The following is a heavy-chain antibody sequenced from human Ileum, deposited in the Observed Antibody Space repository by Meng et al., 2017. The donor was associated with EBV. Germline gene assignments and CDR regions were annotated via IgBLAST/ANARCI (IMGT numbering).Heavy chain of an antibody. D-gene: IGHD3-10*01. V-gene: IGHV3-15*04. Sequence: ESKGGLVQLGVSINVACENFRFRCSHGWLTAVRQVCVSGAKCNGIIESKSDDGKIVNTKNVNRRFTIGTVDSENTMYMSMNRLKCEYTAIYSCTTGTNDYGSGVFDYWGQGTLVTVSS. J-gene: IGHJ4*02. CDR3: TTGTNDYGSGVFDY. CDR1: RFRCSHGW. CDR2: IESKSDDGKI.